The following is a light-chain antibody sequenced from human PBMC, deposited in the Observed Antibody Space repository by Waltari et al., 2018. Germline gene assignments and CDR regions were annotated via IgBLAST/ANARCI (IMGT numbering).Light chain of an antibody. Sequence: QSALTQPASVSGSPGQSITISCTGTTSGVWTSTLVSWYQHHPGKAPKLIIFEGTKRPSGGSNRFFGSKSGNTAYLTISGLQADDEADYHCCSYVSNTYVFGTGTKVTVL. CDR3: CSYVSNTYV. V-gene: IGLV2-23*01. CDR2: EGT. J-gene: IGLJ1*01. CDR1: TSGVWTSTL.